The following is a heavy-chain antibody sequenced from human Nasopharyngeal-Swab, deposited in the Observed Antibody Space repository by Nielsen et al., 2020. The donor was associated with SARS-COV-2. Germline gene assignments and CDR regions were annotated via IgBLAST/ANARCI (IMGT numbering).Heavy chain of an antibody. CDR3: AKSECSSTSCYVDYYYYYMDV. CDR1: GFTFSSYS. J-gene: IGHJ6*03. D-gene: IGHD2-2*01. CDR2: ISSSSSYI. Sequence: GGSLRLSCAASGFTFSSYSMNWVRKAPGKGLEWVSFISSSSSYIYYADSVKGRFTISRDNAKNSLYLQMNSLRAEDTAVYYCAKSECSSTSCYVDYYYYYMDVWGKGTTVTVSS. V-gene: IGHV3-21*01.